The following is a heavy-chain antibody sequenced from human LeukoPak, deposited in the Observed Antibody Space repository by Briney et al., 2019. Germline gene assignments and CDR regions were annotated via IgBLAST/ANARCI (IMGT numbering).Heavy chain of an antibody. CDR2: IIPIFGTA. J-gene: IGHJ4*02. Sequence: EASVKVSCKASGYTFTGYYMHWVRQAPGQGLEWMGGIIPIFGTANYAQKFQGRVTITADESTSTAYMELSSLRSEDTAVYYCARVNQGSRITIFGVADYWGQGTLVTVSS. CDR3: ARVNQGSRITIFGVADY. D-gene: IGHD3-3*01. CDR1: GYTFTGYY. V-gene: IGHV1-69*13.